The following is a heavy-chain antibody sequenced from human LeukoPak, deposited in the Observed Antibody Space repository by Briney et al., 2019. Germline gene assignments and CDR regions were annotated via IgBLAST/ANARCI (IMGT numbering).Heavy chain of an antibody. Sequence: GASVKVSCKASGYTFTSYGISWVRQAPGQGLEWMGWISAYNGNTNYAQKLQGRVTMTTDTSTSTAYMELRSLRSDDTAVYYCASDVGGSSWPRFPEYYSHYSLDVWGQGTPVTVSS. CDR2: ISAYNGNT. CDR1: GYTFTSYG. D-gene: IGHD6-13*01. J-gene: IGHJ6*03. CDR3: ASDVGGSSWPRFPEYYSHYSLDV. V-gene: IGHV1-18*01.